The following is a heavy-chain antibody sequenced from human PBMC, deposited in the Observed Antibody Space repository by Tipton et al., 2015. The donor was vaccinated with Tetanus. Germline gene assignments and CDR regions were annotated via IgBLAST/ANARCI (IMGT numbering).Heavy chain of an antibody. D-gene: IGHD3-3*01. CDR3: ARIHDFLSGHFDF. CDR1: GDSISRGGYS. V-gene: IGHV4-31*03. Sequence: TLSLTCTVSGDSISRGGYSWNWIRQHPEKGLEWIGNVYYFTERTSHTPSLDGRVSISVDTSKNQFSLKLNSVTAADTAVYYCARIHDFLSGHFDFWGQGTLVTVSS. J-gene: IGHJ4*02. CDR2: VYYFTERT.